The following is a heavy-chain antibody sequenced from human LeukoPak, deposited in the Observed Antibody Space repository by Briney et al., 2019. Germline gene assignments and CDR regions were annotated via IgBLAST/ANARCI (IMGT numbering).Heavy chain of an antibody. J-gene: IGHJ4*02. Sequence: GGSLRLSCTASGFTFGDYAMSWVRQAPGKGLEWVGRIKSKTDGGTTDYAAPVKGRFTISRDDSKNTLYLQMNSLKTEDTAVYYCTTGPDYYDSSGYNLDYWGQGTLVTVSS. CDR2: IKSKTDGGTT. V-gene: IGHV3-15*01. CDR1: GFTFGDYA. CDR3: TTGPDYYDSSGYNLDY. D-gene: IGHD3-22*01.